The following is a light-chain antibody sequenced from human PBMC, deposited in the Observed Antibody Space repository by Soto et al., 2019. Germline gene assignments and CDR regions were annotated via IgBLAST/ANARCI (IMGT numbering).Light chain of an antibody. CDR1: QDIRNF. V-gene: IGKV1-27*01. CDR2: AAS. CDR3: QKYSSVPV. J-gene: IGKJ3*01. Sequence: DIKMTQSPTSLSSSVGDRVTITCRASQDIRNFVAWYQQKPGKAPKLLIYAASTLQSGVPSRFSGSGSGTDFTFTINSLQPEDVATYSCQKYSSVPVFGPGTKVEIK.